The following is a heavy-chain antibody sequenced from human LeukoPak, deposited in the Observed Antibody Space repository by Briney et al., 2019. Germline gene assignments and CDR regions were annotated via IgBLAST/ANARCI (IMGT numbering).Heavy chain of an antibody. D-gene: IGHD3-9*01. Sequence: GGSLRLSCAASGFTLSNAWMSWVRQAPGKGLEWVGGIKSKTDGGTTDYAAPVKGRFTISRDDSKNTLYLQMNSLKTEDTAVYYCTTGGYVLRYFDWHPQGDYWGQGTLVTVSS. CDR3: TTGGYVLRYFDWHPQGDY. V-gene: IGHV3-15*01. J-gene: IGHJ4*02. CDR1: GFTLSNAW. CDR2: IKSKTDGGTT.